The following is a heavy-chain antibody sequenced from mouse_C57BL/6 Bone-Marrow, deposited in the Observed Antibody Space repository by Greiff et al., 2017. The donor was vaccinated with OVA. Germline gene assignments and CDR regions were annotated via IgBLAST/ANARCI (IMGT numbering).Heavy chain of an antibody. J-gene: IGHJ3*01. V-gene: IGHV1-54*01. D-gene: IGHD1-1*01. CDR2: INPGSGGT. CDR3: ARGLLRSFAY. Sequence: VQLQQSGAELVRPGTSVKVSCKASGYAFTNYLIEWVKQRPGQGLEWIGVINPGSGGTNYNEKFKGKATLTADKSSSTAYMQLSSLTSDDSAVYFCARGLLRSFAYWGQGTLVTVSA. CDR1: GYAFTNYL.